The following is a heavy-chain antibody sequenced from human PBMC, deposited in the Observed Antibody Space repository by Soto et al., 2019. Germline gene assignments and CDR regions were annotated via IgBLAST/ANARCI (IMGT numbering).Heavy chain of an antibody. CDR1: GFTFSSYG. V-gene: IGHV3-30*18. D-gene: IGHD6-19*01. J-gene: IGHJ6*02. Sequence: PGGSVRLSCAASGFTFSSYGMHWVRQALGKGLEKVAVISYDGSNKYYADSVKGRFTISRDNSKNTLYLQMNSLRAEDTAVYYCAKDGPPYSSGWYGMDVWGQGTTVTVSS. CDR2: ISYDGSNK. CDR3: AKDGPPYSSGWYGMDV.